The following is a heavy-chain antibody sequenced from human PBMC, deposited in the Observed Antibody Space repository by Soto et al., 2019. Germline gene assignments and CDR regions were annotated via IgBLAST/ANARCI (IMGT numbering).Heavy chain of an antibody. CDR2: ISYDGSNK. CDR1: GFTFSSYA. D-gene: IGHD3-16*01. V-gene: IGHV3-30-3*02. CDR3: ARAYEGDYFDY. J-gene: IGHJ4*02. Sequence: SGFTFSSYAMDWVRHAPGNGLGWVAVISYDGSNKYYADSVKGRFTISRDNSKNTLYLQMNSLRAEDTAVYYCARAYEGDYFDYWGQGTLVTVS.